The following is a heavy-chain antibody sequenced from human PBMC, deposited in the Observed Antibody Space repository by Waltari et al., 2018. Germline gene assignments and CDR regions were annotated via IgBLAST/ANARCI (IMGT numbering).Heavy chain of an antibody. J-gene: IGHJ3*01. CDR2: IATYSDT. Sequence: EGQLVESGGGFVQPGGSLKVTCTASGFDFGAFSLNWVRQAPGKALEWVSYIATYSDTFYGDSVKGRFTTSRDNANNLLYLEMKSLREEDSGIYYCVRDHNWAFDLWGPGTMVTVSS. CDR3: VRDHNWAFDL. V-gene: IGHV3-48*02. D-gene: IGHD1-1*01. CDR1: GFDFGAFS.